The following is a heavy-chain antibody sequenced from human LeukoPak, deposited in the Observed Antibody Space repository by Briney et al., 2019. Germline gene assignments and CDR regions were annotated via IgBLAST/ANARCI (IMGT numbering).Heavy chain of an antibody. Sequence: GGSLRLSCAASGFTFSSYGMHWVRQAPGKGLEWAAFIRYDGSNKYYADSVKGRFTISRDNSKNTLYLQMNSLRAEDTAVYYCAKDVTPIVVVTAPFDYWGQGTLVTVSS. CDR1: GFTFSSYG. CDR3: AKDVTPIVVVTAPFDY. D-gene: IGHD2-21*02. J-gene: IGHJ4*02. V-gene: IGHV3-30*02. CDR2: IRYDGSNK.